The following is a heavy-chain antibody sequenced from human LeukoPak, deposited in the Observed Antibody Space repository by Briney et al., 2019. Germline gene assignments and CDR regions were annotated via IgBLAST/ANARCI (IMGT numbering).Heavy chain of an antibody. CDR1: GGSISSYY. CDR3: ARFKPPVIFAGPGYFDY. J-gene: IGHJ4*02. D-gene: IGHD3-10*01. CDR2: IYTSGST. Sequence: SETLSLTCTVSGGSISSYYWGWIRQPAGKGLQWIGRIYTSGSTNYNPSLKSRVTISVDKSKNQFSLKLSSVTAADTAVYYCARFKPPVIFAGPGYFDYWGQGTLVTVSS. V-gene: IGHV4-4*07.